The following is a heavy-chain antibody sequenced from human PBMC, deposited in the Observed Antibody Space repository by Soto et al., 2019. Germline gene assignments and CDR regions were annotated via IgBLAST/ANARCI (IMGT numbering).Heavy chain of an antibody. CDR3: ATMGTPATGLYYFDS. V-gene: IGHV4-30-4*01. Sequence: QVQLQESGPGLVKPSQTLSLTCTVSGGSISSGNYYWSWIRQPPGKGLEWIGFISYSGSTYYSLSLKSRVTISVDTSKTQFSLNLSFVTAADTAVYYCATMGTPATGLYYFDSWGQGTLVTVSS. CDR2: ISYSGST. J-gene: IGHJ4*02. D-gene: IGHD5-18*01. CDR1: GGSISSGNYY.